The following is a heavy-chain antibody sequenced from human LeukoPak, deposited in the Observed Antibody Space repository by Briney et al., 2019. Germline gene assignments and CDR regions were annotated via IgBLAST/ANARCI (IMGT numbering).Heavy chain of an antibody. CDR2: ISSSSSYI. V-gene: IGHV3-21*01. CDR1: GFTFSSYS. Sequence: PGGSLRLSCAASGFTFSSYSMNWVRQAPGKGLEWVSSISSSSSYIYYADSVKGRFTISRDNAKNPLYLQMNSLRAEDTAVYYCARDGGVYGMDVWGQGTTVTVSS. D-gene: IGHD3-3*01. CDR3: ARDGGVYGMDV. J-gene: IGHJ6*02.